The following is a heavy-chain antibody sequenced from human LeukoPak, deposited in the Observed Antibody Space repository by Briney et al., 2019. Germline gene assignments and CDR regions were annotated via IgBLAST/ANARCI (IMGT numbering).Heavy chain of an antibody. J-gene: IGHJ4*02. Sequence: GGALRLSCAASGFSFTSYWMHWVRQAPGEGLVWISCINTDGSGTTYADSVKGRFTISRDNAKNTLYLQMNGLRAEDTAVYYCTRAYDSGTYSSFDYWGQGTLVTVTS. CDR3: TRAYDSGTYSSFDY. CDR1: GFSFTSYW. D-gene: IGHD3-10*01. V-gene: IGHV3-74*01. CDR2: INTDGSGT.